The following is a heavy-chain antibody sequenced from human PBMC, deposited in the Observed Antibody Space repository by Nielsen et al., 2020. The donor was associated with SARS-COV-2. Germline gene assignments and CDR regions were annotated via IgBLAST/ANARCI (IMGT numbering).Heavy chain of an antibody. CDR2: IWYDGSNK. D-gene: IGHD1-26*01. V-gene: IGHV3-30*02. Sequence: GESLKISCAASGFTFSSYGMHWVRQAPGKGLEWVAVIWYDGSNKYYADSVKGRFTISRDNSKNTLYLQMNSLRAEDTAVYYCAKLPELLSPHDYWGQGTLVTVSS. J-gene: IGHJ4*02. CDR1: GFTFSSYG. CDR3: AKLPELLSPHDY.